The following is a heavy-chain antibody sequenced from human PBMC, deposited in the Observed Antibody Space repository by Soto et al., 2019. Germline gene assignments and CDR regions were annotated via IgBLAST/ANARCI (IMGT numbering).Heavy chain of an antibody. D-gene: IGHD3-16*01. V-gene: IGHV5-51*01. J-gene: IGHJ6*02. CDR3: STFGFDFYTWSAYQSDHHFYGMDV. CDR2: IFCGDSDT. CDR1: GYSFTSYW. Sequence: PGESLKISCKGSGYSFTSYWIGWVRQMPGKGLEWMGSIFCGDSDTRYSPSFQGQVTISADKSINTAYLQWSTLKASDTAMYYCSTFGFDFYTWSAYQSDHHFYGMDVWGQGTTVTVSS.